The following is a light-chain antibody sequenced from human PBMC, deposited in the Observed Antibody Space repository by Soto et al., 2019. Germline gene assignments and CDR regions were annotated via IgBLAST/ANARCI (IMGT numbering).Light chain of an antibody. CDR1: NSDVCGYNY. CDR2: EVT. J-gene: IGLJ1*01. CDR3: SSYTSSTAYV. Sequence: PGRSQPASVGGSPGQSFTISCTGTNSDVCGYNYVSGYQLYPGKAPKLILYEVTNRPSRVSDRFSGYKYGNTASLTISGLHAEVEADYYCSSYTSSTAYVFGTWTTVT. V-gene: IGLV2-14*01.